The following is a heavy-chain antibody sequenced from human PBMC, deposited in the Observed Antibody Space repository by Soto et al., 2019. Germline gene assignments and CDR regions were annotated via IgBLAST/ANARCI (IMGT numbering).Heavy chain of an antibody. Sequence: EVQLVESGGGLVQPGRSLRLSCAASGFTFDDYAMHWVRQAPGKGLEWVSGISWNSGSIGYADSVKGRFTISRDNAKNSLYLQMNSLRAEDTALYYCAKYSNYDSGFDYWGQGTLVTVSS. J-gene: IGHJ4*02. D-gene: IGHD4-4*01. CDR1: GFTFDDYA. CDR3: AKYSNYDSGFDY. V-gene: IGHV3-9*01. CDR2: ISWNSGSI.